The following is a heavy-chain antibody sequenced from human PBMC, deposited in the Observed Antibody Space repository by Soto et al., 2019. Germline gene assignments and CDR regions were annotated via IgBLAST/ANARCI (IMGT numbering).Heavy chain of an antibody. Sequence: QVQLVQSGAELRKPGASLKVSCKASGYTFSTYGINWIRQAPGQHLEWLGWISPRNGNTNYAQNVQGRVTLTTDASTATAYLELKNLRSDDTAVYYCARVQLLPNPAFDFWGQGTLVSVSS. D-gene: IGHD5-18*01. CDR2: ISPRNGNT. CDR3: ARVQLLPNPAFDF. J-gene: IGHJ4*02. V-gene: IGHV1-18*04. CDR1: GYTFSTYG.